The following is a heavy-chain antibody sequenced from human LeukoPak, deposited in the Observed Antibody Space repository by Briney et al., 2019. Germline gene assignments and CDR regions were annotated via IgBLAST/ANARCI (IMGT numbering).Heavy chain of an antibody. D-gene: IGHD3-22*01. V-gene: IGHV3-9*01. J-gene: IGHJ4*02. CDR2: ISWNSGSI. CDR1: GFTFDDYA. Sequence: PGGSLRLSCAASGFTFDDYAMHWVRQAPGKGLEWVSGISWNSGSIGYADSVKGRFTISRDNAKNPLYLQMNSLRAEDTALYYCAKVSTHYYDSSWGFDYRGQGTLVTVSS. CDR3: AKVSTHYYDSSWGFDY.